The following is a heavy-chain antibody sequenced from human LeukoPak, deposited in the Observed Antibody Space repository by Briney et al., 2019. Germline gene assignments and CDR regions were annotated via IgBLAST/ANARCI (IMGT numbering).Heavy chain of an antibody. D-gene: IGHD3-16*01. J-gene: IGHJ4*02. Sequence: GGSLRLSCATSGFTFSSYGMSWVRQAPGKGLEWVSAISGSGGSTYYADSVKGRFTISRDNSKNTLYLQMNSLRAEDTAVYYCAKSVGWGFGGVTSPFDYWGQGTLVTVSS. CDR2: ISGSGGST. V-gene: IGHV3-23*01. CDR3: AKSVGWGFGGVTSPFDY. CDR1: GFTFSSYG.